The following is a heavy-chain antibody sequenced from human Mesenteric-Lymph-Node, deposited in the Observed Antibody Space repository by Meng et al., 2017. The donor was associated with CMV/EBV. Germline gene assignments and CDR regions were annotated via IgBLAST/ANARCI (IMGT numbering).Heavy chain of an antibody. J-gene: IGHJ4*02. CDR2: IYYSGNT. Sequence: SKTLSLTCTVSGDSISSSGYYWGWIRQPPGKGLEWIGNIYYSGNTYYNPSLKSRVTISVDTSKNQFSLKLSSVTAADTAVYYCASRTTYGDYLYWGQGTLVTVSS. D-gene: IGHD4-17*01. V-gene: IGHV4-39*01. CDR3: ASRTTYGDYLY. CDR1: GDSISSSGYY.